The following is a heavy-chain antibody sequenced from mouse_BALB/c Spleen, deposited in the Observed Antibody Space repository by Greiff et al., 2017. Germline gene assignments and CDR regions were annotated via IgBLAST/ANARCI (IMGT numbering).Heavy chain of an antibody. CDR3: ARGGDYDTYYAMDY. CDR1: GFTFSDYY. D-gene: IGHD2-4*01. Sequence: EVHLVESGGGLVKPGGSLKLSCAASGFTFSDYYMYWVRQTPEKRLEWVATISDGGSYTYYPDSVKGRFTISRDNAKNNLYLQMSSLKSEDTAMYYCARGGDYDTYYAMDYWGQGTSVTVSS. CDR2: ISDGGSYT. J-gene: IGHJ4*01. V-gene: IGHV5-4*02.